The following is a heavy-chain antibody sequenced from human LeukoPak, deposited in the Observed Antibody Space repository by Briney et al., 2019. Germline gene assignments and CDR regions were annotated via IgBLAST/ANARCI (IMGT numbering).Heavy chain of an antibody. Sequence: PRGSLRLSCAASGFTFSSYSMNWVRQAPGKGLEWVSSISSSSSYIYYADSVKGRFTISRDNAKNSLYLQMNSLRAEDTAVYYCARVGSPTNPRNYGMDVWGQGTTVTVSS. V-gene: IGHV3-21*01. J-gene: IGHJ6*02. D-gene: IGHD3-10*01. CDR2: ISSSSSYI. CDR3: ARVGSPTNPRNYGMDV. CDR1: GFTFSSYS.